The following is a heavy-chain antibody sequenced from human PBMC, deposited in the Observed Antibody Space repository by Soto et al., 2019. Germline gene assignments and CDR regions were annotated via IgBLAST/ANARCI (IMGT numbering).Heavy chain of an antibody. D-gene: IGHD2-2*02. CDR1: GGSFSNCY. V-gene: IGHV4-34*01. Sequence: SETLSLTCAVYGGSFSNCYWSWIRQPPGKGLEWIGEINQGGSTTYNPSLKSRVTMSLDTSKNQYFLKLNSVTPEDTAVYYCTRQKVVSRTYNGMDVCGQGTTVTASS. CDR3: TRQKVVSRTYNGMDV. J-gene: IGHJ6*02. CDR2: INQGGST.